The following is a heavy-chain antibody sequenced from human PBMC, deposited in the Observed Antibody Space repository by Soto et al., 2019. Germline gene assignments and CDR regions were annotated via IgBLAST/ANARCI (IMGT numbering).Heavy chain of an antibody. V-gene: IGHV3-74*01. CDR1: GFTFSSYW. CDR2: INSDGSGT. CDR3: VRAVDV. Sequence: PGGSLRLSCAASGFTFSSYWMYWVRQAPGKGLVWVSRINSDGSGTTYADSVKGRFAISRDNAKNTLYLQMNSLRAEDTAAYYCVRAVDVWGQGTTVTVSS. J-gene: IGHJ6*02.